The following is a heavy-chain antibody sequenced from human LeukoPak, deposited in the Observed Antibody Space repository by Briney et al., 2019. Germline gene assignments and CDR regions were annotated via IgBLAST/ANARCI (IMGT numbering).Heavy chain of an antibody. D-gene: IGHD6-13*01. V-gene: IGHV3-48*01. CDR3: AKYSIAAPWDYSGMDI. CDR1: GFTFSSYG. CDR2: ISSDSSTI. Sequence: AGGSLRLSCAASGFTFSSYGMNWVRQAPGQGLERVSYISSDSSTIYYADSVKGRFTISRDNAKNSLYLQMNSLRAEDTAVYYCAKYSIAAPWDYSGMDIWGQGTTVTVSS. J-gene: IGHJ6*02.